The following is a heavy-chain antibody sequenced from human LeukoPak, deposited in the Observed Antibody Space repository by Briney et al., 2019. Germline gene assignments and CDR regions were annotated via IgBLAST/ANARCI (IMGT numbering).Heavy chain of an antibody. D-gene: IGHD3-16*02. CDR1: GGSISRGDYY. CDR3: ARGDPYDYVCGNYHH. Sequence: SETLSVTCTVSGGSISRGDYYWSWIRQPPGKGLEWLGYIYYSGRTYYNPSLKSRLSISVDTSKNQFSLKLSSVTAADTAVYYCARGDPYDYVCGNYHHWGQGTLVTVSS. J-gene: IGHJ5*02. V-gene: IGHV4-30-4*01. CDR2: IYYSGRT.